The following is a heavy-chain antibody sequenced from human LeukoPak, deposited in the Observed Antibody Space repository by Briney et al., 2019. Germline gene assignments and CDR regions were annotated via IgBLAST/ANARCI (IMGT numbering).Heavy chain of an antibody. CDR1: GGTFSSYA. D-gene: IGHD6-6*01. Sequence: SVTVSCKASGGTFSSYAISWVRQAPGQGLEWMGRIIPIFGTANYAQKFQGRVTITADESTSTAYMELSSLRSEDTAVYYCARVSRQLVPNDAFDIWGQGTMVTVSS. CDR3: ARVSRQLVPNDAFDI. CDR2: IIPIFGTA. V-gene: IGHV1-69*13. J-gene: IGHJ3*02.